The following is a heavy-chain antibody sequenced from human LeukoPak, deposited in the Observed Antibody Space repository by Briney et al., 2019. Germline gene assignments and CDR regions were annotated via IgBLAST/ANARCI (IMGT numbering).Heavy chain of an antibody. CDR3: ARQIIWFGDLLDYNWFDP. CDR1: GGSINSNSYY. D-gene: IGHD3-10*01. J-gene: IGHJ5*02. CDR2: IYYSGST. Sequence: SETLSLTCTVSGGSINSNSYYWGWIRQPPGKGLEWIGSIYYSGSTYYNPSLKSRVTISVDTSKNQFSLKLSSVTAADTAAYYCARQIIWFGDLLDYNWFDPWGQGTLVTVSS. V-gene: IGHV4-39*01.